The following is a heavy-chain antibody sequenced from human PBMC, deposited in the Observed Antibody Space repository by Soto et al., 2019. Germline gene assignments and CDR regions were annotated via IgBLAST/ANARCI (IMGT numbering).Heavy chain of an antibody. V-gene: IGHV3-21*01. CDR1: GFTFSSYS. D-gene: IGHD2-15*01. Sequence: GGSLRLSCAASGFTFSSYSMNWVRQAPGKGLEWVSSISSSSSYIYYADSVKGRSTISRDNAKNSLYLQMNSLRAEDTAVYYCARAYSPVYPNYFDYWGQGTLVTVSS. CDR3: ARAYSPVYPNYFDY. CDR2: ISSSSSYI. J-gene: IGHJ4*02.